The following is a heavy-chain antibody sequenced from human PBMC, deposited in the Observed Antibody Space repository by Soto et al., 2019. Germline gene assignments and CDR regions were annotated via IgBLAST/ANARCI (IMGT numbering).Heavy chain of an antibody. Sequence: QSGGSLRLSCAASGFTFSSYGMNWVRQAPGKGLAWVSYISSGRPTIQYADSVKGRFTISRDNAKNSLYLQMNSLRDEDTAVYYCARGGAARPDYWGQGTLVTVSS. CDR2: ISSGRPTI. J-gene: IGHJ4*02. CDR1: GFTFSSYG. CDR3: ARGGAARPDY. D-gene: IGHD6-6*01. V-gene: IGHV3-48*02.